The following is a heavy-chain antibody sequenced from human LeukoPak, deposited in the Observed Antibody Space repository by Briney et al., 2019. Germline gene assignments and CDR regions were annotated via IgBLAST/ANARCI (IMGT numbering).Heavy chain of an antibody. CDR3: AKNIVVVPAADGPNWFDP. CDR2: ISGSGGST. V-gene: IGHV3-23*01. CDR1: GFTFSSYA. Sequence: GSLRLSCAASGFTFSSYAMSWVRQAPGKGLEWVSAISGSGGSTYYADSVKGRFTISRDNSKNTLYLQMNSLRAEDTAVYYCAKNIVVVPAADGPNWFDPWGQGTLVTVSS. J-gene: IGHJ5*02. D-gene: IGHD2-2*01.